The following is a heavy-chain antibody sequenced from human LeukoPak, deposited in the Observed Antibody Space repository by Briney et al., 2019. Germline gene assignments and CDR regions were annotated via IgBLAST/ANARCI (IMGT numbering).Heavy chain of an antibody. D-gene: IGHD3-10*01. V-gene: IGHV6-1*01. CDR2: TYYRSKWYN. Sequence: SQTLSLTCAISGDSVSSNSGAWNWIRQSPSRGLEWLGRTYYRSKWYNEYAVSVKSRITINPDTPKNKFSLQLNSVTPEDTAVYYCARGPATTGMVRGVIMLYYYYGMDVWGQGTTVTVSS. CDR1: GDSVSSNSGA. J-gene: IGHJ6*02. CDR3: ARGPATTGMVRGVIMLYYYYGMDV.